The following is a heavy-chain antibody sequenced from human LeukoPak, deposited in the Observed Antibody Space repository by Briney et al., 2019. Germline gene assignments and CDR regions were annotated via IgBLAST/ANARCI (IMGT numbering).Heavy chain of an antibody. CDR1: GFTFSRYW. CDR3: AGAAGWTFRV. Sequence: GGSLRLSCAASGFTFSRYWMSWFRQAPEKGLEWVAIIKGDGSEKHYVDSVKGRFTVSRDNAKNSVYLQMDSLRVDDTAVYYCAGAAGWTFRVWGQGTMVTVSS. D-gene: IGHD1-14*01. CDR2: IKGDGSEK. J-gene: IGHJ3*01. V-gene: IGHV3-7*01.